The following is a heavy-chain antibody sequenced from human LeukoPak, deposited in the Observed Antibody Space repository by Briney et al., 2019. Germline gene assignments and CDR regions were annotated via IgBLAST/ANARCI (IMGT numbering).Heavy chain of an antibody. CDR2: IYTSGST. D-gene: IGHD1-1*01. Sequence: PSETLSLTCTVSGGSISSYYWSWIRQPAGKGLEWIGRIYTSGSTNYNPSLKSRVTISVDTSKNQFSLKLSSVTAADTAVYYCARDNWNSYYYNYYGMDVWGQGTTVTVSS. CDR1: GGSISSYY. V-gene: IGHV4-4*07. CDR3: ARDNWNSYYYNYYGMDV. J-gene: IGHJ6*02.